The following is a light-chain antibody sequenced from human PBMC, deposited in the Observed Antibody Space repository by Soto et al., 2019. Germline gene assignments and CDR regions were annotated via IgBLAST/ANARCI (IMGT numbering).Light chain of an antibody. CDR1: QSISSSY. CDR3: QQYGSSFT. V-gene: IGKV3-20*01. J-gene: IGKJ3*01. CDR2: GAS. Sequence: EIVLTQSPGTLSLSPGERATLSCRASQSISSSYLGWYRQKPGQAPRLLIYGASSRATGIPDRFSGSGSGTDFARTISRLEPEDFAVYYCQQYGSSFTFGPGTKVDIK.